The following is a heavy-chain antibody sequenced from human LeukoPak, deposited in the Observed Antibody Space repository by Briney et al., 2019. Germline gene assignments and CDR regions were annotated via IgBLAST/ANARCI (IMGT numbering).Heavy chain of an antibody. Sequence: KTSETLSLICSVSGGSITNTNLYWGRIRQPPGKGLEWIGSVHSSGDTYYNPSLESRVTISIDTSNNQFSLKLSSVTAADTAVYYCAGPNSNSRFAYWGQGTLVTVSS. CDR2: VHSSGDT. CDR3: AGPNSNSRFAY. CDR1: GGSITNTNLY. D-gene: IGHD1-1*01. J-gene: IGHJ4*02. V-gene: IGHV4-39*01.